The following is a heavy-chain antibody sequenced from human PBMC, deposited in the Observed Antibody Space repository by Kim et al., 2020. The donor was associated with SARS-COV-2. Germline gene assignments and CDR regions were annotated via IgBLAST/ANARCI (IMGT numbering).Heavy chain of an antibody. CDR1: GFTFSNYG. J-gene: IGHJ4*02. CDR3: AKDSTAWITSGIKY. V-gene: IGHV3-33*06. D-gene: IGHD2-2*01. Sequence: GGSLRLSCAASGFTFSNYGMHWVRQAPGKGLEWVALIWSDGRDMFYGDSMKGRFTVSRDNAKNTLYLEMNNLRAEDTAIYYCAKDSTAWITSGIKYWGRGITVTVSS. CDR2: IWSDGRDM.